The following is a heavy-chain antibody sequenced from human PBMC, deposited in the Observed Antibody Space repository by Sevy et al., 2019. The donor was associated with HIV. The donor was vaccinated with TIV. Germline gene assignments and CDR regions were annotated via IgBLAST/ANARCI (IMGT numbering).Heavy chain of an antibody. CDR3: ARSVLWFGELGGNMDY. J-gene: IGHJ4*02. V-gene: IGHV3-30*04. D-gene: IGHD3-10*01. CDR2: LSYDGSNK. Sequence: GGSLRLSCAASGFTFSSYAMHWVRRAPDKGLEWVAVLSYDGSNKDYADSVKGRFTISRDNSKNTLYLQMNSLRAEDTAVYYCARSVLWFGELGGNMDYWGQGTLVTVSS. CDR1: GFTFSSYA.